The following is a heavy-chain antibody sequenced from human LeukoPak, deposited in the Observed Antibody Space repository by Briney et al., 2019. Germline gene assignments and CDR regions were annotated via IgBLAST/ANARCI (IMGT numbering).Heavy chain of an antibody. D-gene: IGHD1-1*01. J-gene: IGHJ4*02. CDR2: IGNDGRPI. CDR1: GFTFSGYY. Sequence: GGSLRLSCAASGFTFSGYYMSWIRQTPGKRLEWLSYIGNDGRPIFYADSVKGRFTISRDNAKNFLYLQTDNLTVEDTAVYYCVKKGQADDDGKPDWGQGTLVTVSS. CDR3: VKKGQADDDGKPD. V-gene: IGHV3-11*01.